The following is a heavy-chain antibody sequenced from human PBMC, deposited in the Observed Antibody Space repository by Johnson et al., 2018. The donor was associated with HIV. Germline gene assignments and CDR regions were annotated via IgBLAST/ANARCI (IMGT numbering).Heavy chain of an antibody. Sequence: QVQLVESGGGVVQPGRSLRLSCAASGFTFSSYAMHWVRQAPGKGLEWVAVISYDGSNKYYADSVKGRFTISRDNSKNTLYLQMNSLIAEDTAVYYCARVRRRVQKLDAFDIWGQGTMVTVSS. J-gene: IGHJ3*02. CDR3: ARVRRRVQKLDAFDI. CDR2: ISYDGSNK. D-gene: IGHD4/OR15-4a*01. CDR1: GFTFSSYA. V-gene: IGHV3-30*04.